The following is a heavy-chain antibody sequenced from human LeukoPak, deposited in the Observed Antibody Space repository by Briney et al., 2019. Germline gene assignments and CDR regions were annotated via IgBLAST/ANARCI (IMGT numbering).Heavy chain of an antibody. V-gene: IGHV1-8*02. CDR1: GYTFTSYD. CDR3: ARDKGQGSGSYDFDY. D-gene: IGHD3-10*01. CDR2: MNPNSGNT. Sequence: ASVKVSCKASGYTFTSYDINWVRQATGQGLEWMGWMNPNSGNTGYAQKLQGRVTMTTDTSTSTAYMELRSLRSDDTAVYYCARDKGQGSGSYDFDYWGQGTLVTVSS. J-gene: IGHJ4*02.